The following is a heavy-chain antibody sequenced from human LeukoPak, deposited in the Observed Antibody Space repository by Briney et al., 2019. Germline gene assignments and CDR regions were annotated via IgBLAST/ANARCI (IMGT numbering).Heavy chain of an antibody. V-gene: IGHV4-38-2*02. J-gene: IGHJ4*02. CDR3: ARDISARYDY. CDR1: NYSISSGYY. Sequence: SETLSLTCTVSNYSISSGYYWAWFRQPPGKGLEWIGSMHHSGSTYQTPSLKSRVTMSVDTSKNQFSLRLSSVTAADTAVYYCARDISARYDYWGQGALVTVSS. D-gene: IGHD1-14*01. CDR2: MHHSGST.